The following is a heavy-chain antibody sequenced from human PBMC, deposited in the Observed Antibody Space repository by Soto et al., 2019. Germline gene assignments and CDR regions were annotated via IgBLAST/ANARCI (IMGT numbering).Heavy chain of an antibody. J-gene: IGHJ4*02. CDR2: INTDGSST. V-gene: IGHV3-74*01. Sequence: GGSLRLSCAASGFTFSSHGMHWVRQAPGKGLVWVSRINTDGSSTSYADSVKGRFTISRDNAKNTLYLQMNSLRADDTAVYYCARDTQGLAYWGQGTLVTVSS. CDR3: ARDTQGLAY. D-gene: IGHD6-6*01. CDR1: GFTFSSHG.